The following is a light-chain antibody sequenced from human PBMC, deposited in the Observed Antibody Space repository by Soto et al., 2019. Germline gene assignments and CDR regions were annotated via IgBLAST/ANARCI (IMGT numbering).Light chain of an antibody. Sequence: QSALTQPASVSGSPGQSITISCAGTSSDVGGYNYVSWYQHHPSKVPQLMIYDVSNRPSGVSNRFSGSKSGNTAALTISGLQPEAEADYYCYSYTTSNTYVFGTGTKVTV. CDR2: DVS. J-gene: IGLJ1*01. CDR3: YSYTTSNTYV. V-gene: IGLV2-14*03. CDR1: SSDVGGYNY.